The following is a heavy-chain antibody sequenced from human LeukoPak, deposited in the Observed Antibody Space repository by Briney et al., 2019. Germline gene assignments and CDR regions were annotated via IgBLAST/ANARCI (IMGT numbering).Heavy chain of an antibody. D-gene: IGHD5-24*01. V-gene: IGHV4-39*01. CDR2: IHYSGST. CDR3: ARHEDGYPMLN. CDR1: GGTISAYY. Sequence: SETLSLTCTVSGGTISAYYWSWIPQPPGKGLEWIGSIHYSGSTYYNPSLKSRVTISIDTSKNQFSLQLSSVPAADTAMYYCARHEDGYPMLNWGQGTLVTVSS. J-gene: IGHJ4*02.